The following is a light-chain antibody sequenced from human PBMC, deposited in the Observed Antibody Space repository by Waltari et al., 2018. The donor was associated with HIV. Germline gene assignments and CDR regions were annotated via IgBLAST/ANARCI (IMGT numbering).Light chain of an antibody. CDR3: QQTHSIPWT. V-gene: IGKV1-39*01. CDR1: QNIEKY. J-gene: IGKJ1*01. Sequence: IQMTHSPSSLSASVGDRVIITCRASQNIEKYLNWYQQKPGKAPKFLIYGASTLQGGVPSRFSGSGWGTDFTLTISRLQPEDFATDYCQQTHSIPWTFGQGTKVEI. CDR2: GAS.